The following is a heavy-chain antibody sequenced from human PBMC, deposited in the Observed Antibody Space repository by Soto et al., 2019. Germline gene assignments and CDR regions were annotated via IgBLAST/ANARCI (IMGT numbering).Heavy chain of an antibody. CDR1: GGSFSGYF. Sequence: SETLCLTCAVYGGSFSGYFWSWIRQPPGKGLERIGEINHSGSTNYNPSLKSRVTISVDTSKNQFSLKLSSVTAVDTAVYYCARVEQQLALDYWGQGTQVTVSS. J-gene: IGHJ4*02. D-gene: IGHD6-13*01. CDR2: INHSGST. V-gene: IGHV4-34*01. CDR3: ARVEQQLALDY.